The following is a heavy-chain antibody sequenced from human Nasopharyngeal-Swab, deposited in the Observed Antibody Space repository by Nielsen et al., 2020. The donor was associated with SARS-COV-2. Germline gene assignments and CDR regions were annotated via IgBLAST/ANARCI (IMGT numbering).Heavy chain of an antibody. CDR1: GFTISDYY. Sequence: GGPLRLSCAASGFTISDYYMAWIRQAPGRGLEWVYYLSTRGRSTDSADSVKGRFTISRDNASNLLFLHMSRLRGEDTAVYYCAREQGYQVLLDYYYHGLDVWGHGTAVTVSS. CDR2: LSTRGRST. CDR3: AREQGYQVLLDYYYHGLDV. V-gene: IGHV3-11*01. J-gene: IGHJ6*02. D-gene: IGHD6-13*01.